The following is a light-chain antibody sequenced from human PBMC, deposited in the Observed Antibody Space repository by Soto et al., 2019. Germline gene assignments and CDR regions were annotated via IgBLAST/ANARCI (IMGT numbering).Light chain of an antibody. Sequence: ESVLTQSPATLSLSPGERATLSCRASQSVTTNMAWYQQKPGQAPRLLIYGASTRATGIPARFSGSRSGPEFTLTINSLQSEDFAIYYCQPYNNWPLTFGGGTKVDIK. CDR2: GAS. V-gene: IGKV3-15*01. CDR1: QSVTTN. CDR3: QPYNNWPLT. J-gene: IGKJ4*01.